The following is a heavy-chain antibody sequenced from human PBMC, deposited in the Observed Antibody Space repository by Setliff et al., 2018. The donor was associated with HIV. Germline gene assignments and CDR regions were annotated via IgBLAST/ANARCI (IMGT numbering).Heavy chain of an antibody. CDR3: ARVTTNPHFDY. CDR1: GGSISGSSYY. V-gene: IGHV4-39*01. J-gene: IGHJ4*02. CDR2: IYHSGSA. Sequence: SETLSLTCNVSGGSISGSSYYWGWIRQPPGKGLEWIGSIYHSGSASHNPSLKSRITISVDTSKNQFSLRLNSVTVADTAVYYCARVTTNPHFDYWGQGTLVTVSS. D-gene: IGHD2-21*02.